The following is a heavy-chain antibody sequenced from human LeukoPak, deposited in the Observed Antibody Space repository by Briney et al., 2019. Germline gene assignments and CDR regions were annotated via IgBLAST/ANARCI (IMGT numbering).Heavy chain of an antibody. CDR2: ISSNGDST. CDR3: LKGNLRGGNWYSPDQ. V-gene: IGHV3-64D*09. J-gene: IGHJ4*02. CDR1: GFTFSGYV. D-gene: IGHD2-21*01. Sequence: AGTLRLSCSASGFTFSGYVMHWVRQAPGKGLEYVSGISSNGDSTYYADSVKGRFTISRDNSKNTLYLQMSSLRAEDTAVYYCLKGNLRGGNWYSPDQWGQGTLVTVSS.